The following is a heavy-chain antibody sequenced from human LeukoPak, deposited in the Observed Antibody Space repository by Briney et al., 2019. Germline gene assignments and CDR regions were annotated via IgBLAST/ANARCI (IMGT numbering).Heavy chain of an antibody. CDR2: INTNTGNP. CDR3: ARSYCGGDCYRSYMDV. J-gene: IGHJ6*03. CDR1: GYTFTSYA. D-gene: IGHD2-21*02. V-gene: IGHV7-4-1*02. Sequence: ASVKVSCKASGYTFTSYAMNWVRQAPGQGLEWMGWINTNTGNPTYAQGFTGRFVFSLDTSVSTAYLQISSLKAEDTAVYYCARSYCGGDCYRSYMDVWGKGTTVTVSS.